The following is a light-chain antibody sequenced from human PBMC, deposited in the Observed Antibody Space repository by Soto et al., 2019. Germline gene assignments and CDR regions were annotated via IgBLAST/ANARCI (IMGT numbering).Light chain of an antibody. CDR1: QGIDTY. V-gene: IGKV1-27*01. J-gene: IGKJ3*01. CDR2: AAS. Sequence: DIQMTQSPSSLSASVGDRVTITCRASQGIDTYLAWYQQKPGQVPKLLIYAASTLQSGVPSRFSGIGSGTDFTLTITTLQPEYFSTYFSQKNTSAPFTFGPGTKVDIK. CDR3: QKNTSAPFT.